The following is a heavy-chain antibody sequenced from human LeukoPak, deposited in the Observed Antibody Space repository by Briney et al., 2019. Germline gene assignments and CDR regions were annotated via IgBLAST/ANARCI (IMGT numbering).Heavy chain of an antibody. Sequence: GGSLRLSCAASGFTFSSYAMHWVRQAPGKGLEWVAVISYDGSNKYYADSVKGRFTISRDNSKNTLYLQMNSLRAEDTAVYYCARDLGMGSRGWYQDYWGQGTLVTVSS. D-gene: IGHD6-19*01. V-gene: IGHV3-30-3*01. CDR2: ISYDGSNK. J-gene: IGHJ4*02. CDR3: ARDLGMGSRGWYQDY. CDR1: GFTFSSYA.